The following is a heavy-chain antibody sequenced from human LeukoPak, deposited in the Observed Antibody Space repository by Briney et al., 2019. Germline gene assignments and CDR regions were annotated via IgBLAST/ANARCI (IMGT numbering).Heavy chain of an antibody. D-gene: IGHD6-13*01. CDR3: ARRTAAAGFFDY. CDR2: IYYSGST. V-gene: IGHV4-39*07. Sequence: PSETLSLTCTVSGGSISSSSYYWGWVRQPPGKGLEWIGSIYYSGSTYYNPSLKSRVTISVDTSKNQFSLKPSSVTAADAAVYYCARRTAAAGFFDYWGQGTPVTVSS. CDR1: GGSISSSSYY. J-gene: IGHJ4*02.